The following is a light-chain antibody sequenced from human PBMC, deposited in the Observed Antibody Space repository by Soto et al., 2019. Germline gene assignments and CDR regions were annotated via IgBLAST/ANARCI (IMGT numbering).Light chain of an antibody. CDR1: QSVSSSN. J-gene: IGKJ2*01. CDR3: QQFGNSPYT. Sequence: EIVLTQSPDTLSLSPGEGATLSCRASQSVSSSNLAWYQQKPGQAPRLLFYEASSRATGIPDRFSGSGSGADFPLTISRLEPEDFAVYYCQQFGNSPYTFGQGTKLEIK. CDR2: EAS. V-gene: IGKV3-20*01.